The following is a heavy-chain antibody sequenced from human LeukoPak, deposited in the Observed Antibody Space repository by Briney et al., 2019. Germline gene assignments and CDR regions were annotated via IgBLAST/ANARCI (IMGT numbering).Heavy chain of an antibody. CDR1: GFTFSKYG. CDR3: SRDGTSGWHLDY. CDR2: INSNAGST. D-gene: IGHD6-25*01. Sequence: GRSLRLSWVASGFTFSKYGMHWVRQAPGKGLEYVSAINSNAGSTYYATSVKGRFTISRDNSKNTLYLQMGSLRAEDMAVYYCSRDGTSGWHLDYWGQGTLVTVSS. V-gene: IGHV3-64*01. J-gene: IGHJ4*02.